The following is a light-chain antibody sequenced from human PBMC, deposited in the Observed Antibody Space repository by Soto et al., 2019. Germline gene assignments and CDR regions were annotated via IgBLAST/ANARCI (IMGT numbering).Light chain of an antibody. CDR2: EVS. J-gene: IGLJ1*01. Sequence: QSVLTQPASVSGSPGQSITISCTGTSSDVGGYNYVSWYQQHPGKAPKLMIYEVSNRPSGVSNRFSGPKSGNTASLTISGLQAEDEADYYCSSYTSSSIPYVFGTGTKLTVL. CDR3: SSYTSSSIPYV. CDR1: SSDVGGYNY. V-gene: IGLV2-14*01.